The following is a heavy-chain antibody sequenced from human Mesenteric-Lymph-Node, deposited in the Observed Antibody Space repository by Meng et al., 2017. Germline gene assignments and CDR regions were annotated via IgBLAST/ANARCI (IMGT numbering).Heavy chain of an antibody. J-gene: IGHJ4*02. Sequence: GESLKISCAASGFTFSDYYMSWIRQAPGKGLEWVSYISSSGSTIYYADSVKGRFTISRDNAKNSLYLQMNSLRAEDTAVYYCARDRKQWLVVSNDYWGQGTLVTVSS. D-gene: IGHD6-19*01. CDR1: GFTFSDYY. V-gene: IGHV3-11*01. CDR2: ISSSGSTI. CDR3: ARDRKQWLVVSNDY.